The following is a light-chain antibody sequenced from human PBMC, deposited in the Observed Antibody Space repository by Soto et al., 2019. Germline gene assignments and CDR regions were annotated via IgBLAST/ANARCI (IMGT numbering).Light chain of an antibody. Sequence: QSALTQPASVSGSPGQSITISCTGTIRDIVSYDYVSWYQQHPGKAPKVVIYEVSNRPSGVSNRFSGSKSANTASLTISGLQPEDEADYYCSSYTNINTRACVFGTGTKVTVL. V-gene: IGLV2-14*01. J-gene: IGLJ1*01. CDR3: SSYTNINTRACV. CDR1: IRDIVSYDY. CDR2: EVS.